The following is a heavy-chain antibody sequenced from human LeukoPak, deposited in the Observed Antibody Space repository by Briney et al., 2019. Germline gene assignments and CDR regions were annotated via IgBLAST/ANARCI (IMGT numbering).Heavy chain of an antibody. CDR2: IYPAGFT. CDR3: GRCSYYGAGNSPYDL. Sequence: KPSETLSLTCTLSGGSMSDNFWNWIRQPAGKGLEWVGRIYPAGFTSYNPSLKSRLTMSIDTSKNQFSLRLRSVSAADKAVYYCGRCSYYGAGNSPYDLWGKGTLVTVSS. J-gene: IGHJ4*02. CDR1: GGSMSDNF. V-gene: IGHV4-4*07. D-gene: IGHD3-10*01.